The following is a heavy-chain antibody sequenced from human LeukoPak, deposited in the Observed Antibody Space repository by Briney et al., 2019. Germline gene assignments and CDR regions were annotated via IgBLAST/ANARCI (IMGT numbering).Heavy chain of an antibody. CDR2: IYPGNSDT. J-gene: IGHJ5*02. CDR1: GYTFTTYW. Sequence: HGESLKISCKGSGYTFTTYWIGWVRQMPGKGLEWMGLIYPGNSDTRYSPSFQGQVNFSADKSLDTPYLQWNSLQASDTAIYYCARNGAAGSPNRFFNWFDPWGQGTLVTVSS. D-gene: IGHD2-15*01. V-gene: IGHV5-51*01. CDR3: ARNGAAGSPNRFFNWFDP.